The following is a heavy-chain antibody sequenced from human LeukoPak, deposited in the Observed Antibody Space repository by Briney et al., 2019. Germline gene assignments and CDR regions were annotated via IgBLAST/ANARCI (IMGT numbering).Heavy chain of an antibody. J-gene: IGHJ4*02. CDR3: ARALLAAAGMLDY. V-gene: IGHV1-46*01. CDR1: GYTFTSYY. CDR2: SNPSGGST. D-gene: IGHD6-13*01. Sequence: ASVKVSCKASGYTFTSYYMHWVRQAPRQGLEWMGISNPSGGSTSYAQKFQGRVTMTRDTSTSTVYMELSSLRSEDTAVYYCARALLAAAGMLDYWGQGTLVTVSS.